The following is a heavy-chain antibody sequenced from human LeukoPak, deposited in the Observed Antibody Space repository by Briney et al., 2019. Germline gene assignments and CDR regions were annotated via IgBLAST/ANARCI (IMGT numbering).Heavy chain of an antibody. CDR1: GYTFTGYY. V-gene: IGHV1-2*02. Sequence: ASVKVSCKASGYTFTGYYMHWVRQAPGQGLEWMGWINPNSGGTNYAQKFQGRVTMTRDTSISTAYMELSRLRSDDTAVYYGARDQLIPPYCSGSSCYIDYWGQGTLVTVSS. CDR2: INPNSGGT. J-gene: IGHJ4*02. D-gene: IGHD2-15*01. CDR3: ARDQLIPPYCSGSSCYIDY.